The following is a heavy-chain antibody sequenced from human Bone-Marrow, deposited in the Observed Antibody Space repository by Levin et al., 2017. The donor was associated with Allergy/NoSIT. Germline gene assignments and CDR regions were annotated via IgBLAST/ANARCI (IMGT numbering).Heavy chain of an antibody. CDR1: GYTFTSYD. CDR3: ARAPYDHAVPLDYYYYGMDV. Sequence: ASVKVSCKASGYTFTSYDINWVRQATGQGLEWMGWMNPNSGNTGYAQKFQGRVTMTRNTSISTAYMELSSLRSEDTAVYYCARAPYDHAVPLDYYYYGMDVWGQGTTVTVSS. J-gene: IGHJ6*02. CDR2: MNPNSGNT. D-gene: IGHD6-19*01. V-gene: IGHV1-8*01.